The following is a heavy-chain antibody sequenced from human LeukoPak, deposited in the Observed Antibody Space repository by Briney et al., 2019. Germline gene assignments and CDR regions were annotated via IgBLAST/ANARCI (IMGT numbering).Heavy chain of an antibody. D-gene: IGHD2-15*01. J-gene: IGHJ5*02. V-gene: IGHV3-74*01. Sequence: GGSLRLSCVASGFSLSGYWMYWVRQAPGKGLMYISRNNGDGSTTNYADVVKGRFTMSRDNVKNTLYLQMNSLRVQDTAVYYCARDPRNVGLAPWGQGTLVTVSS. CDR2: NNGDGSTT. CDR3: ARDPRNVGLAP. CDR1: GFSLSGYW.